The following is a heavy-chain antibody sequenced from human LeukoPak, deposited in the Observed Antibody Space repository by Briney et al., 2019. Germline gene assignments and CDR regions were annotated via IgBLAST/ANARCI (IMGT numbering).Heavy chain of an antibody. Sequence: SETLSLTCTVSGGSISSGGYYWSWIRQHPGKGLEWIGYIYYSGSTYYNPSLKSRVTISVDRSKNQFSLKLSSVTAADTAVYYCAREAPAANLYGMDVWGQGTTVTVSS. CDR1: GGSISSGGYY. CDR2: IYYSGST. D-gene: IGHD2-2*01. CDR3: AREAPAANLYGMDV. J-gene: IGHJ6*02. V-gene: IGHV4-31*03.